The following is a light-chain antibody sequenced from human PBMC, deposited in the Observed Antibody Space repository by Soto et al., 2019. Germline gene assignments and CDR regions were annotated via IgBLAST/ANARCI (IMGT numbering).Light chain of an antibody. CDR2: AAS. CDR3: QHYNNWPPST. J-gene: IGKJ2*01. Sequence: EIVMTQSPATLSVSPGERATLSCRASQRISSNLAWYQHKTGQAPRLLIYAASTRATGIPTRFSGSGSETECTITISSLQSEDFAVYDCQHYNNWPPSTFGQGTMLEIK. V-gene: IGKV3-15*01. CDR1: QRISSN.